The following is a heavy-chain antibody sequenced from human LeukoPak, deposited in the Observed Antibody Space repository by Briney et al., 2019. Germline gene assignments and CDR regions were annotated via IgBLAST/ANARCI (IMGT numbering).Heavy chain of an antibody. CDR3: AKRGRYYFDQ. D-gene: IGHD1-1*01. V-gene: IGHV3-48*03. J-gene: IGHJ4*02. CDR2: ISSSGSTI. CDR1: GFTFSSYE. Sequence: GGSLRLSCAASGFTFSSYEMNWVRQAPGKGLEWVSYISSSGSTIYYADSVKGRFTISRDNAKNSLYLQLNSARDEDTAVYYCAKRGRYYFDQWGQGTLVTVSS.